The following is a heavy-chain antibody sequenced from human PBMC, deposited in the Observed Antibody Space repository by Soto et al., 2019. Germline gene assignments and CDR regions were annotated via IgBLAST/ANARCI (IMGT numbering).Heavy chain of an antibody. D-gene: IGHD2-2*01. CDR2: ISYDGSTK. CDR1: GFTFSSFA. J-gene: IGHJ6*02. Sequence: GGSLRLSCAASGFTFSSFAMHWVRQAPGQGLEWVTVISYDGSTKYYADSVKGRFTISRDNSNNTLYLQMNSLRAEDTALYYCARDRXEEDIVPVPAANYGMDVWGRGTTVTVSS. V-gene: IGHV3-30-3*01. CDR3: ARDRXEEDIVPVPAANYGMDV.